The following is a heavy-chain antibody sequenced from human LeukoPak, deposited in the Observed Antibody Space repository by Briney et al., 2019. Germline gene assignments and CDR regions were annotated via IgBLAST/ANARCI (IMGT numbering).Heavy chain of an antibody. J-gene: IGHJ4*02. CDR3: ARANSYDSSALSH. Sequence: SETLSLTCTVSGGSISSGSYYWSWIRQPAGKGLEWIGRIYTSGSTNYNPSLKSRVTISVDTSKNQFSLKLSYVTAADTGVYYCARANSYDSSALSHWGQGTLVTVSS. CDR2: IYTSGST. CDR1: GGSISSGSYY. D-gene: IGHD3-22*01. V-gene: IGHV4-61*02.